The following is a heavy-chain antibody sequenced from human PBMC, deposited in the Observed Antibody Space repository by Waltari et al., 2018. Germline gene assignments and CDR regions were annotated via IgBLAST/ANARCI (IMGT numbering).Heavy chain of an antibody. D-gene: IGHD6-13*01. CDR2: IYTSGST. CDR3: ARDRREHGSSIYYYYGMDV. V-gene: IGHV4-4*07. CDR1: GGSISSYY. J-gene: IGHJ6*02. Sequence: QVQLQESGPGLVKPSETLSLTCTVSGGSISSYYWSCIRQPAGTGLEWSGRIYTSGSTNYNPSLKSRVTISVDKSKNQFSLKLSSVTAADTAVYYCARDRREHGSSIYYYYGMDVWGQGTTVTVSS.